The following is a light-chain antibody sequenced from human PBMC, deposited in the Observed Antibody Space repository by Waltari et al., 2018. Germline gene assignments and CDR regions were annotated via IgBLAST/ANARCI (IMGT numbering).Light chain of an antibody. V-gene: IGKV1-5*03. CDR2: QTS. Sequence: DIQMTQSHSTLSASVGDTVTITCRASQSTSSWLAWFQQKPGKAPQLLVYQTSTLESGVPSRFSGSGSGTEFTLTISSLQPDDFATYYCQQNNSYSPTWTFGQGTKVEIK. CDR1: QSTSSW. J-gene: IGKJ1*01. CDR3: QQNNSYSPTWT.